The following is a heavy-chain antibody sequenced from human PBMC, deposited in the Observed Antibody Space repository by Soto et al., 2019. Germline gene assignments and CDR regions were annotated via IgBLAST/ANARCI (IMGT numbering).Heavy chain of an antibody. D-gene: IGHD3-16*02. CDR3: ARYRSLEP. CDR2: IKEDGSEK. Sequence: EVQLVESGGGLVQPGGSLRLSCADSGFILRNYWMRWVRQAPGMGLQWVASIKEDGSEKYYVDPVKGRFTISRENAKNSLYLQMNSLRAEDTAVYYCARYRSLEPWGQGILVTVSS. CDR1: GFILRNYW. V-gene: IGHV3-7*03. J-gene: IGHJ5*02.